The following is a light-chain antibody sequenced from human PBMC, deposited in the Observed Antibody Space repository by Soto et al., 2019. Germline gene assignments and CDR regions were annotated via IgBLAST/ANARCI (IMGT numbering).Light chain of an antibody. Sequence: EIVMTQSPATLSVSPGERATLSCRASQSVSSNLAWYQQKPGQAPRLLIYGASTRATGITARFSGSGSGTEFPLTISSLQSEDFAVYYCQQYNNWARTFGQGTKVEIK. CDR3: QQYNNWART. J-gene: IGKJ1*01. CDR2: GAS. CDR1: QSVSSN. V-gene: IGKV3-15*01.